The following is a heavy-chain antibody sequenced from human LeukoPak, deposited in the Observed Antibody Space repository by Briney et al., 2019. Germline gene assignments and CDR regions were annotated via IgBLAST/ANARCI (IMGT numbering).Heavy chain of an antibody. V-gene: IGHV1-69*05. J-gene: IGHJ4*02. D-gene: IGHD1-7*01. CDR3: ARARRMELRTVYFDY. CDR2: IIPIFGTA. CDR1: GGTFSSYA. Sequence: SVKVSCKASGGTFSSYAISWVRQAPGQGLEWMGGIIPIFGTANYAQKFQGRVTITTDESTCTAYMELSSLRSEDMAVYYCARARRMELRTVYFDYWGQGTLVTVSS.